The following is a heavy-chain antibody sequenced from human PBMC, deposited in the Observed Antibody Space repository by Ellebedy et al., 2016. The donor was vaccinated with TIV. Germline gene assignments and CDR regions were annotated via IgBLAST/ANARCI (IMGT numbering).Heavy chain of an antibody. D-gene: IGHD3-16*02. CDR2: ISGSGGST. CDR1: GFTFSSYA. V-gene: IGHV3-23*01. CDR3: AKVADYDYVWGSYCYSSYFDY. Sequence: GGSLRLSCAASGFTFSSYAMSWVRQAPGKGLEWVSAISGSGGSTYYADSVKGRFTISRDNSKNTLYLQMNSLRAEDTAVYYCAKVADYDYVWGSYCYSSYFDYWGQGTLVTVSS. J-gene: IGHJ4*02.